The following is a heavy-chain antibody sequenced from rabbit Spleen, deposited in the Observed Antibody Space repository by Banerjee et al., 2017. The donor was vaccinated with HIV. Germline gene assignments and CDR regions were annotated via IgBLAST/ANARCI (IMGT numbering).Heavy chain of an antibody. CDR2: IYTGNGKT. Sequence: QEQLVESGGGLVQPEGSLTLTCKASGFDVSSNVMCWVRQAPGKGLEWIGCIYTGNGKTHYASWAKGRFTVSKTSSTTVTLQMTSLTVADTATYFCARDAGSGDYLDGYFSLWGPGTLVTVS. CDR1: GFDVSSNV. D-gene: IGHD8-1*01. V-gene: IGHV1S45*01. J-gene: IGHJ4*01. CDR3: ARDAGSGDYLDGYFSL.